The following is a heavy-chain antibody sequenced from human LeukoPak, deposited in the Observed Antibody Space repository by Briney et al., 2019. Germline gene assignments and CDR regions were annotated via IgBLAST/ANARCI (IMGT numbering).Heavy chain of an antibody. CDR2: IYYSGST. V-gene: IGHV4-59*01. J-gene: IGHJ5*02. CDR1: GGSISSYY. Sequence: PSETLSLTCTVSGGSISSYYWSWIRQPPGKGLEWIGYIYYSGSTNYNPSLKSRVTISVDTSKNQFSLKLSSVTVADTAVYYCARADYDSRANWFDPWGQGTLVTVSS. D-gene: IGHD3-22*01. CDR3: ARADYDSRANWFDP.